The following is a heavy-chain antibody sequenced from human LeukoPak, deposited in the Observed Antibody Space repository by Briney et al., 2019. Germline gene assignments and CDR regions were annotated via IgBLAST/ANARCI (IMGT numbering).Heavy chain of an antibody. Sequence: SETLSLTCTVSGGSISSSSYYSGWIRQPPGKGLEWIGSIYYSGSTYYNPSLKSRVTISVDTSKDQFSLKLSSVTAVDTAVYYCARHRIAVAGNFDYWGQGTLVTVSS. CDR3: ARHRIAVAGNFDY. J-gene: IGHJ4*02. D-gene: IGHD6-19*01. CDR2: IYYSGST. V-gene: IGHV4-39*01. CDR1: GGSISSSSYY.